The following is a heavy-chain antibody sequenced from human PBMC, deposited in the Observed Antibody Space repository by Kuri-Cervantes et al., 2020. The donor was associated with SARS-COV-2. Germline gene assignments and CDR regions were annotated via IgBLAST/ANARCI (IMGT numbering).Heavy chain of an antibody. Sequence: SGPTLVKPTQTLTLTCSFPRFSLRTSGVGVGWIRQPPGKALEWLALIYWDDDKHYSPSLKSRLTITKDTSKNQVFLTMSNMDSVDTATYYCAHKSSWYPRLNFDYWGQGTLVTVSS. D-gene: IGHD6-19*01. J-gene: IGHJ4*02. V-gene: IGHV2-5*02. CDR2: IYWDDDK. CDR1: RFSLRTSGVG. CDR3: AHKSSWYPRLNFDY.